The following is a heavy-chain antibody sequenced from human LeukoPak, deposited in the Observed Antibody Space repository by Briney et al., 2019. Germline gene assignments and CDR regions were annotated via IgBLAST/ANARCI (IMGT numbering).Heavy chain of an antibody. V-gene: IGHV3-7*05. CDR1: GFTFSNYA. Sequence: PGGSLRLSCAASGFTFSNYAMSWVRQAPGKGLEWVANIKQDGSDKYYVDSVKGRFTISRDDAKNSVYLQMNSLRVEDTAVYYCARDGIDYWGQGTLVTVSS. J-gene: IGHJ4*02. CDR3: ARDGIDY. CDR2: IKQDGSDK.